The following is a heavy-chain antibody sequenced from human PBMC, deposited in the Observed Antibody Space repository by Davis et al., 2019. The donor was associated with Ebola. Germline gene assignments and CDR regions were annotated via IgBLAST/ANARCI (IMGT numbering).Heavy chain of an antibody. CDR2: IYYSGST. CDR1: RGSISTYY. CDR3: ARVGYDILIGGWYFDL. J-gene: IGHJ2*01. V-gene: IGHV4-59*01. D-gene: IGHD3-9*01. Sequence: SETLSLTCTVSRGSISTYYWSWVRQTPGKGLEWIGYIYYSGSTNYNPSLKSRVTISVDTSKNQFSLKLSSVTAADTAGYYCARVGYDILIGGWYFDLWGRGTLVTVSS.